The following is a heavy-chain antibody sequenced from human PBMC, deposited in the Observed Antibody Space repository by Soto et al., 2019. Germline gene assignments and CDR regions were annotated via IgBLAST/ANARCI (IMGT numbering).Heavy chain of an antibody. D-gene: IGHD3-3*01. J-gene: IGHJ4*02. CDR3: ARASNYDFWSGYYRATTYFDY. Sequence: ASVKVSCKASGYTFTSYYMHWVRQAPGQGLEWMGIINPSGGSTGYAQKFQGRVTMTRNTSISTAYMELSSLRSEDTAVYYCARASNYDFWSGYYRATTYFDYWGQGTLVTVSS. CDR2: INPSGGST. CDR1: GYTFTSYY. V-gene: IGHV1-46*01.